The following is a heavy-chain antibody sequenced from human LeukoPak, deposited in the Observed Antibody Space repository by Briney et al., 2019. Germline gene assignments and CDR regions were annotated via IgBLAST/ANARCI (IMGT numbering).Heavy chain of an antibody. CDR3: AREDGGDYAYTLDY. V-gene: IGHV4-34*01. D-gene: IGHD4-17*01. Sequence: SETLSLTCGVSGGSLSFYYWSWIRQSPGKGLEWIAEISQNGDSNYNMSLKSRVTILLDKSKNQVSLKLNSVTAADTAVYYCAREDGGDYAYTLDYWGQGTLVTVSS. CDR2: ISQNGDS. J-gene: IGHJ4*02. CDR1: GGSLSFYY.